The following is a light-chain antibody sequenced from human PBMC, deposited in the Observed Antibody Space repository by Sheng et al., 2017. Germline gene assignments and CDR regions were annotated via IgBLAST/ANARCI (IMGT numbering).Light chain of an antibody. CDR2: AAS. J-gene: IGKJ1*01. V-gene: IGKV1-9*01. CDR1: QGISRS. Sequence: IQLTQSPSSLSASVGDRVTITCRASQGISRSLAWYQQKPGKAPNLLIYAASTLQSGVPSRFSGSGSGTDFTLTISSLQPEDVATYYCQKYNSAPWTFGQGTKGGNQT. CDR3: QKYNSAPWT.